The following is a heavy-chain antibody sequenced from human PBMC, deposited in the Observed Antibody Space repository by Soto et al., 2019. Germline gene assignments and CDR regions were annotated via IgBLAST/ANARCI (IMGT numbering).Heavy chain of an antibody. J-gene: IGHJ3*02. V-gene: IGHV3-48*01. CDR1: GFTFSSYS. Sequence: EVQLVESGGGLVQPGGSLRLSCAASGFTFSSYSMNWVRQAPGKGLEWVSYISSSSSTIYYADSVKGRFTISRANAKNSLYLQMNSLRAEDTAVYYCARDAVMSPRGAFDIWGQGTMVTVSS. D-gene: IGHD2-21*01. CDR2: ISSSSSTI. CDR3: ARDAVMSPRGAFDI.